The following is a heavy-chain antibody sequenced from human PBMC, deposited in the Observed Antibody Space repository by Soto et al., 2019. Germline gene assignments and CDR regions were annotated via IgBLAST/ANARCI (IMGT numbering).Heavy chain of an antibody. CDR1: GGSISSGDYY. CDR2: IYYSGST. V-gene: IGHV4-30-4*01. CDR3: ATDSSGPYYFDY. Sequence: SETLSLTCTVSGGSISSGDYYWSWIRQPPGKGLEWIGYIYYSGSTYYNPSLKSRVTISVDTSKNQFSLKLSSVTAADTAVYYCATDSSGPYYFDYWGQGTLVTVSS. J-gene: IGHJ4*02. D-gene: IGHD3-22*01.